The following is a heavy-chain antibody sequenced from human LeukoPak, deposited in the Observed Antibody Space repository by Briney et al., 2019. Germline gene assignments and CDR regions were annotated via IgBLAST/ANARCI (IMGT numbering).Heavy chain of an antibody. CDR2: IYYSGST. Sequence: SETLSLTCTVSGGTISSSTDYWGWIRQPPGKGLEWIANIYYSGSTYYNPSLKSRVTISVDTSKNQFSLKLSSVTAADTAVYYCAGLIRPGWFDPWGQGTLVTVSS. CDR1: GGTISSSTDY. J-gene: IGHJ5*02. CDR3: AGLIRPGWFDP. D-gene: IGHD1-14*01. V-gene: IGHV4-39*01.